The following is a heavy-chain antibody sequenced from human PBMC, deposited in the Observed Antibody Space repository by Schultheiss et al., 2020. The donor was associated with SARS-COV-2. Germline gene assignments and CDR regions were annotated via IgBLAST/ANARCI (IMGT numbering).Heavy chain of an antibody. D-gene: IGHD2-2*01. CDR2: IYSGGST. J-gene: IGHJ4*02. CDR3: AKVGDIVVVPDY. V-gene: IGHV3-53*05. CDR1: GFTVSSNY. Sequence: GGSLRLSCAASGFTVSSNYMSWVRQAPGKGLEWVSVIYSGGSTYYADSVKGRFTISRDNSKNTLYLQMNSLRAEDTAVYYCAKVGDIVVVPDYWCQVTLVTVSS.